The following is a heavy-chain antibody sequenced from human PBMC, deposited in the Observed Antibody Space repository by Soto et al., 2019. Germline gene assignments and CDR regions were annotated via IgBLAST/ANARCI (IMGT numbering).Heavy chain of an antibody. CDR2: IHHSGST. CDR3: ASREVEEMATTFDS. CDR1: GGSISSSNW. J-gene: IGHJ4*02. V-gene: IGHV4-4*02. D-gene: IGHD1-1*01. Sequence: QVQLQESGPGLVKPSGTLSLTCAVSGGSISSSNWWTWVRQPPGKGLEWIGEIHHSGSTNYNPSLKSRVYKSVDKSKNQFSLKLGSVTAADTAVYYCASREVEEMATTFDSWGQGTLVTVSS.